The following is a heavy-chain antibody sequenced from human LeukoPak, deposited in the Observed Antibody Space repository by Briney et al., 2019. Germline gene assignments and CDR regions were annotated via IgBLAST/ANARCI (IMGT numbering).Heavy chain of an antibody. CDR2: IKQDGSEK. CDR3: ARDFVVVPAAIPRVCYFDY. Sequence: GGSLRLSCAASGFTFSSYWMSWVRQAPGKGLEWVANIKQDGSEKYYVDSVKGRFTISRDNAKNSLYLQMNSLRAEDMAVYYCARDFVVVPAAIPRVCYFDYWGQGTLVTVSS. D-gene: IGHD2-2*01. J-gene: IGHJ4*02. CDR1: GFTFSSYW. V-gene: IGHV3-7*01.